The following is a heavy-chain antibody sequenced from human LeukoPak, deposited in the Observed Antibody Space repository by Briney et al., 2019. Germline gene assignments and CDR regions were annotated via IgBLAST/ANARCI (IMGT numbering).Heavy chain of an antibody. Sequence: GMSLRLSCAASGFTFSSYSMHRVPQAPGKGLEWVAVFSYDGSREYYADSVRGRYTISRDNSKNTLYLQMNSLGAEDTAVFYCARDRSDYSIKYYYYYGMDVWGQGTTVTV. D-gene: IGHD3-16*01. CDR3: ARDRSDYSIKYYYYYGMDV. CDR2: FSYDGSRE. J-gene: IGHJ6*02. CDR1: GFTFSSYS. V-gene: IGHV3-30-3*01.